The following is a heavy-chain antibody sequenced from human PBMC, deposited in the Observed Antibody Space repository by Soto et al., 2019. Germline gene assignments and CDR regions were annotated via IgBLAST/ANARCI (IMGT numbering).Heavy chain of an antibody. CDR2: IIPIFGTA. V-gene: IGHV1-69*13. D-gene: IGHD6-13*01. CDR3: ARASPSIAAAGTPYYYYGMDV. CDR1: GGTFSSYA. J-gene: IGHJ6*02. Sequence: SVKVSCKASGGTFSSYAISWVRQAPGQGLEWMGGIIPIFGTANYAQKFQGRVTITADESTSTAYMELSSLRSEDTAVYYCARASPSIAAAGTPYYYYGMDVWGQGTTVTVSS.